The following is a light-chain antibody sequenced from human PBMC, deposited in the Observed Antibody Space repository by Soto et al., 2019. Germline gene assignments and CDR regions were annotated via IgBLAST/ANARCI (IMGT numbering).Light chain of an antibody. Sequence: QSALTQPPSSYVSPGQSVTISCTGTSSDVGGYDYVSWYQQHPGKAPKLMIYEVTIRPSGVSDRFSGSKSGNTASLTVSGLQAEDEADYYCSSYTGGNPSYVFGTGTKV. CDR1: SSDVGGYDY. CDR2: EVT. V-gene: IGLV2-8*01. J-gene: IGLJ1*01. CDR3: SSYTGGNPSYV.